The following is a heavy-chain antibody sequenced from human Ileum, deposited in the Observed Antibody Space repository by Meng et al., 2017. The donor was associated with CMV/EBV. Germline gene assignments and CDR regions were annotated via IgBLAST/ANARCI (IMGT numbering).Heavy chain of an antibody. CDR3: ARGSGSYYRYGMDV. CDR2: IYYSGST. V-gene: IGHV4-61*01. CDR1: GGSVSSGSCY. J-gene: IGHJ6*02. Sequence: SETLSLTCTVSGGSVSSGSCYWSWIRQPPGKGLEWIGYIYYSGSTNYNPSLKSRVTISVDTSKNQFSLKLSSVTAADTAVYYCARGSGSYYRYGMDVWGQGTTVTVSS. D-gene: IGHD3-10*01.